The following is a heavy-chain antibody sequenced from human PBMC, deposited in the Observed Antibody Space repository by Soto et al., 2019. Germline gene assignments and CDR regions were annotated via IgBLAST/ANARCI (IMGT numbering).Heavy chain of an antibody. V-gene: IGHV1-8*01. D-gene: IGHD4-4*01. J-gene: IGHJ5*02. Sequence: QVQLVQSGAEVKKPGASVKVSCKASGYTFTSYDINWVRQATGQGLEWMGWMNPNSGNTGYAQKFQGRXXMXRXXSISTAYMELSSLRSEDTAVYYCARGPYDYSKFDPWGQGTLVTVSS. CDR2: MNPNSGNT. CDR1: GYTFTSYD. CDR3: ARGPYDYSKFDP.